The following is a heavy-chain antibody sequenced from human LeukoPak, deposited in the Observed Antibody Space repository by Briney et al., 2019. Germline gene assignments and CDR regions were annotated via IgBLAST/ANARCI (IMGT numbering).Heavy chain of an antibody. Sequence: ASVKVSCKASGYTFTSYGISWVRQAHGQGLEWMGWISAYNGNTNYAQKLQGRVTMTTDTSTSTAYMELTSLRYDDTAVYYCARAGTGTTAPTYYYYGMDVWGQGTTVTVSS. D-gene: IGHD1-1*01. V-gene: IGHV1-18*01. CDR3: ARAGTGTTAPTYYYYGMDV. J-gene: IGHJ6*02. CDR2: ISAYNGNT. CDR1: GYTFTSYG.